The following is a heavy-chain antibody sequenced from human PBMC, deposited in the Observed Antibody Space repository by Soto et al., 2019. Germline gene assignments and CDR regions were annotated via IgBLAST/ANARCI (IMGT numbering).Heavy chain of an antibody. CDR1: GFTFSSFA. CDR3: AKDLWAIVVVPTAIEVDDI. Sequence: EVQLLESGGGLVQPGGSLRLSCAASGFTFSSFAMSWVRQAPGKGLEWVSTISGSGDSTHYADSVKGRFTIYRDNSKNTLYLQMNSLRGEDTAIYYCAKDLWAIVVVPTAIEVDDIWGQGTMVTVSS. V-gene: IGHV3-23*01. CDR2: ISGSGDST. D-gene: IGHD2-2*02. J-gene: IGHJ3*02.